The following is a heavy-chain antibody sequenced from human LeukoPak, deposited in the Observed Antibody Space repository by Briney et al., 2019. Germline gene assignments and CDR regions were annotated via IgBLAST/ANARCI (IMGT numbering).Heavy chain of an antibody. Sequence: GGSLRLSCAASGFTLSNAYMSWVRQAPGKGLEWVGRIKNKTNGGTTDYAAPVKGRFTISRDDSKNTLYLQMNGLKTEDTAVYYCTTTIVGVTTWFDPWGQGTLVTVSS. V-gene: IGHV3-15*01. CDR1: GFTLSNAY. J-gene: IGHJ5*02. CDR2: IKNKTNGGTT. D-gene: IGHD1-26*01. CDR3: TTTIVGVTTWFDP.